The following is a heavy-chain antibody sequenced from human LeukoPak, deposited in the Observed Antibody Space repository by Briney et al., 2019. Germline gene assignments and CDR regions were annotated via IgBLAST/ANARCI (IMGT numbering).Heavy chain of an antibody. D-gene: IGHD6-6*01. V-gene: IGHV3-23*01. Sequence: GGSLRLSCAVSGFTFSSYWMSWVRQAPGKGLEWVSAISGSGGSTYYADSVKGRFTISRDNSKNTLYLQMNSLRAEDTAVYYCAKGGIAAPPHYYYYYYMDVWGKGTTVTVSS. CDR1: GFTFSSYW. CDR2: ISGSGGST. J-gene: IGHJ6*03. CDR3: AKGGIAAPPHYYYYYYMDV.